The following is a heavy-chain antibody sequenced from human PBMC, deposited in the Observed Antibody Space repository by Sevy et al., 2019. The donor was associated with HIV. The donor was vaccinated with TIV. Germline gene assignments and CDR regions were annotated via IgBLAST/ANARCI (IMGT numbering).Heavy chain of an antibody. V-gene: IGHV3-7*01. CDR1: GFTFSSYW. CDR3: ARLSCSGGSCYSAFDN. D-gene: IGHD2-15*01. Sequence: EGSLRLSCAASGFTFSSYWMTWVRQAPGKDLEWVASVNENGSVKKYLDSVKGRLTISRDNVKNSLYLQMNILSSEDTALYYCARLSCSGGSCYSAFDNWGQGTLVTVSS. CDR2: VNENGSVK. J-gene: IGHJ4*02.